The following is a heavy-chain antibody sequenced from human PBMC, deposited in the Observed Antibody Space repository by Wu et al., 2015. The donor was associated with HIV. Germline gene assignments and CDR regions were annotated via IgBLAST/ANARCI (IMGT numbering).Heavy chain of an antibody. V-gene: IGHV1-69*12. J-gene: IGHJ6*02. D-gene: IGHD2-2*01. CDR3: AREMAVVVPAATKPMTHGMDV. Sequence: QVQLLQSGPEVRRPGSSVRISCKTLGDTLNRFTINWVRQAPGQGVEWVGGIIPLSGTINYAQKFQTRVTITADESTATAHMELSSLRSEDTAVYYCAREMAVVVPAATKPMTHGMDVWGQGP. CDR2: IIPLSGTI. CDR1: GDTLNRFT.